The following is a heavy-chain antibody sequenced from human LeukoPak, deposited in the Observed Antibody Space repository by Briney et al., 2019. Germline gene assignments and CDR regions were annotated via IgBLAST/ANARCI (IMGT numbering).Heavy chain of an antibody. CDR3: AKAPHYGDYEGYFDY. D-gene: IGHD4-17*01. CDR2: ISGSGGST. CDR1: GFTFSSYA. Sequence: PGGSLRLSCAASGFTFSSYAMSWVRQAPGKGLEWVSAISGSGGSTYYADSVKGRFTISRDNSKNTLYLQMNSLRAEDTAVYYCAKAPHYGDYEGYFDYWGQGTLVTVSS. J-gene: IGHJ4*02. V-gene: IGHV3-23*01.